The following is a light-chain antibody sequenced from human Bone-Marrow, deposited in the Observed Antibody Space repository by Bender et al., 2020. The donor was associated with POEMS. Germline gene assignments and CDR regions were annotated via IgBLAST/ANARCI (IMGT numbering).Light chain of an antibody. CDR2: NIN. J-gene: IGLJ3*02. Sequence: QTVVTQEPSLTVSPGRTVTLTCASSTGAVTISNYPAWFQQKPGQAPRSLMYNINAKRSWAPARFSGSLLEGKAALTLSDVQPEDEAVFYCLLSFGREGNWVFGGGTTLTVL. V-gene: IGLV7-43*01. CDR3: LLSFGREGNWV. CDR1: TGAVTISNY.